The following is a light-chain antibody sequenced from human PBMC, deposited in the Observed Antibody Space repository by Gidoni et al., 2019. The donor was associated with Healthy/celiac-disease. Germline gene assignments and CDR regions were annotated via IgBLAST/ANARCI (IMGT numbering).Light chain of an antibody. J-gene: IGKJ4*01. CDR3: QQYGSSPLT. CDR1: QSVSSSY. Sequence: EIVLTPSPGTLSLSPGERATLSCRASQSVSSSYLAWYQQKPGQAPRLLLYGASSRATGIPDRCSGSGSGTDFTITISRLEPADFAVYYCQQYGSSPLTFGGGTKVEIK. CDR2: GAS. V-gene: IGKV3-20*01.